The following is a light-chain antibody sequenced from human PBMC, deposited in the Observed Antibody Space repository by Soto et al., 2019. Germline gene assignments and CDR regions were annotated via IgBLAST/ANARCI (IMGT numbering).Light chain of an antibody. CDR2: SRD. V-gene: IGLV1-44*01. J-gene: IGLJ3*02. Sequence: QSVLTQPPSASGTPGQRVTISCSGSSSNIGNNIVAWYQQRPGTAPKFLIYSRDLRPSGVPDRFSGSRSGTPASLAIRGLQSEDEADYYCASWDDSLNGPVFGGGTKLTVL. CDR3: ASWDDSLNGPV. CDR1: SSNIGNNI.